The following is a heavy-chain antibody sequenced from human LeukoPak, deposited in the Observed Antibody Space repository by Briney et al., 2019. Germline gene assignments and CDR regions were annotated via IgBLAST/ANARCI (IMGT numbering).Heavy chain of an antibody. CDR3: AKLHGDFLPAYY. CDR2: LHYDGIKK. D-gene: IGHD4-17*01. V-gene: IGHV3-30*02. CDR1: GFTLSDYV. Sequence: GGSLRLSCSASGFTLSDYVMHWVRQAPGKGLEWVASLHYDGIKKYYAASVKGRFTISRDSSKNTLVLQMNTLRVEDTALYYCAKLHGDFLPAYYWGQGTLVTVSS. J-gene: IGHJ4*02.